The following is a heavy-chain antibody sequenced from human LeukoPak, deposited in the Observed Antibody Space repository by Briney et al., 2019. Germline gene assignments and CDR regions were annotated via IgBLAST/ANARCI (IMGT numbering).Heavy chain of an antibody. V-gene: IGHV3-48*02. CDR3: ASESGWSSW. CDR2: ITLSRTTI. Sequence: GGSLSLSCAASGFTFSNYNMNWVRQAPGKGLEWVAYITLSRTTIYYADSVKGRFTISRDNAKNSLSLQMNSLRDEDTAVYYCASESGWSSWWGQGTLVTVSS. J-gene: IGHJ4*02. CDR1: GFTFSNYN. D-gene: IGHD6-19*01.